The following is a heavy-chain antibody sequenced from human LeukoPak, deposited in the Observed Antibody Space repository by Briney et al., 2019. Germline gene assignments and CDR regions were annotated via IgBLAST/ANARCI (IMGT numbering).Heavy chain of an antibody. CDR2: ISYSGSA. CDR1: GGSISHHF. J-gene: IGHJ4*02. V-gene: IGHV4-59*11. Sequence: PSETLSLTCTVSGGSISHHFWGWIRQPPGKGLDWIGYISYSGSANYNPSLKSRVTISLDTSKNQFSLRLTSMNSADSAVYYCARVSVASADRGHFDYWGQGNLVIVSS. D-gene: IGHD6-13*01. CDR3: ARVSVASADRGHFDY.